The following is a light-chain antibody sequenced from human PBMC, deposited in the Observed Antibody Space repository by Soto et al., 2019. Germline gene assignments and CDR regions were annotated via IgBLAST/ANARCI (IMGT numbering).Light chain of an antibody. V-gene: IGKV3-20*01. CDR2: GAS. Sequence: EIVLTQSPGTLSLSPGERATLSCRASQSIYSNYLAWSQQKSGQPPRLLIYGASRRATGIPDRFSGSGSGTDFTLTISRLEPEDFAVYYCHQYGDSPPTFGQGTKLDIK. CDR3: HQYGDSPPT. J-gene: IGKJ1*01. CDR1: QSIYSNY.